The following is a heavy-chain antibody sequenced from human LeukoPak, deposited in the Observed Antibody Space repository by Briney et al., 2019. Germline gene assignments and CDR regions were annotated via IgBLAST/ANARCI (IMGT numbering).Heavy chain of an antibody. D-gene: IGHD1-14*01. V-gene: IGHV5-51*01. Sequence: GESLKISCEGSGFSFSNYWIAWVRQMPGKGLECMGIIYPGDSDTRYSPSFQGQVTISADKSTNTAYLQWGSLKASDTAMYYCGRQPTTLYYDMDVWGQGTTVTVSS. CDR2: IYPGDSDT. J-gene: IGHJ6*02. CDR1: GFSFSNYW. CDR3: GRQPTTLYYDMDV.